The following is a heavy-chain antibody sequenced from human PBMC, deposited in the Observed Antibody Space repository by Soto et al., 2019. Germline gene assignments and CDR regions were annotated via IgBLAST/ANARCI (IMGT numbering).Heavy chain of an antibody. V-gene: IGHV3-23*01. CDR1: GFTFSHYA. Sequence: GGSLRLSCAASGFTFSHYAMTWVRQAPGKGLEWVSTISGSGFTTDYAGAVKGRFTISRDNSKNTIYLQMISLRADDTAVLYCAKGENDCRFAIPPHFWDQGPLVTVS. CDR3: AKGENDCRFAIPPHF. J-gene: IGHJ4*02. CDR2: ISGSGFTT. D-gene: IGHD3-16*01.